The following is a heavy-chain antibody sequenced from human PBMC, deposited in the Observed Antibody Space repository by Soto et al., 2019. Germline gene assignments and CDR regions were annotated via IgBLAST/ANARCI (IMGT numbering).Heavy chain of an antibody. Sequence: QVQLVESGGGVVQPGRSLRLSCAASGFSFNSYAMHWVRQAPGKGLEWVALIYHDGTNKYYADSVKGRFTISRDNSKNTLYLQMNSLKAEDTAVYYCASGYDYVRGSYRTKEENYWGQGTRVTVSS. D-gene: IGHD3-16*02. J-gene: IGHJ4*02. V-gene: IGHV3-33*01. CDR3: ASGYDYVRGSYRTKEENY. CDR2: IYHDGTNK. CDR1: GFSFNSYA.